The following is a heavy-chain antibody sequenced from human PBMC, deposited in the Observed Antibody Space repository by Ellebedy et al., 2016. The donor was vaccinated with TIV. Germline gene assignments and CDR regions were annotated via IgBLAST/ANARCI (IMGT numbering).Heavy chain of an antibody. V-gene: IGHV3-7*01. CDR2: IYQDGSEQ. CDR3: ATDGSYGDYRSPTHAFVM. CDR1: GFSFRSYW. J-gene: IGHJ3*02. D-gene: IGHD4-17*01. Sequence: GESLKISCAVSGFSFRSYWMSWVRQAPGRGLEWVANIYQDGSEQYYVDSVQGRFTISRDNARNSLNLQMNSVRAEDAAVYYCATDGSYGDYRSPTHAFVMWGQGTMVTVSS.